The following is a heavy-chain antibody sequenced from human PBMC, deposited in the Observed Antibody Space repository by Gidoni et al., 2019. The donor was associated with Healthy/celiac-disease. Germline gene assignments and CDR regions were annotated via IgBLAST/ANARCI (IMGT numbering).Heavy chain of an antibody. CDR1: GYTFTSYG. J-gene: IGHJ6*02. CDR2: ISAYNGNT. Sequence: QVQLVQSGAEVKKPGASVKVSCKASGYTFTSYGISWVRQAPGQGLEWMGWISAYNGNTNYAQKLQGRVTMTTDTSTSTAYMELRSLRSDDTAVYYCARDRYDCWSGSMAHYYYGMDVWGQGTTVTVSS. D-gene: IGHD3-3*01. V-gene: IGHV1-18*01. CDR3: ARDRYDCWSGSMAHYYYGMDV.